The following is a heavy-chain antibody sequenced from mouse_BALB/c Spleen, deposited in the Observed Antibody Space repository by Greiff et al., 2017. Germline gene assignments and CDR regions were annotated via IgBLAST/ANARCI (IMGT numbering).Heavy chain of an antibody. CDR3: ARSNSNHGCDD. CDR1: GFTFSSFV. D-gene: IGHD2-5*01. Sequence: DVQVEESGGGLVQPGGSRKLSCAASGFTFSSFVMQWVRQAPEKGLEWVADISSGSSGIYYADTVKGRFTISRDNPKNTLYLQMTSLRSEDTAMYYCARSNSNHGCDDWGQGTTLTVSA. CDR2: ISSGSSGI. V-gene: IGHV5-17*02. J-gene: IGHJ2*01.